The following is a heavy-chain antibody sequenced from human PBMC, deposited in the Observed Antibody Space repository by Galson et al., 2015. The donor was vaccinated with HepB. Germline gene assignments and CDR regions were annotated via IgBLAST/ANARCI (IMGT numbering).Heavy chain of an antibody. Sequence: SVKVSCKASGYTFTNYAIHWVRQAPGQRLEWMGWIDAGNGNTKYSQKFQGRVTITRDTSANTGYMELSSLRSADTAVYYCARDTDILTGRVVYYGMDVWGQGTTVTVSS. CDR2: IDAGNGNT. J-gene: IGHJ6*02. CDR3: ARDTDILTGRVVYYGMDV. V-gene: IGHV1-3*01. D-gene: IGHD2-21*02. CDR1: GYTFTNYA.